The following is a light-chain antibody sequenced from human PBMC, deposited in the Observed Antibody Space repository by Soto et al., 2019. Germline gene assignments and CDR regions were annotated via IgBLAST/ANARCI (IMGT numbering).Light chain of an antibody. CDR2: DVT. Sequence: QSALTQPRSVSGSPGQSVTISCTGTSSDVGGYNYVSWYQQHPHKAPKLMIYDVTKRPSGVPDRFSGSKSGNTASLTISGLQAEDEADYYCSSYTSSSTLVYVFGTGTKVTVL. V-gene: IGLV2-11*01. J-gene: IGLJ1*01. CDR1: SSDVGGYNY. CDR3: SSYTSSSTLVYV.